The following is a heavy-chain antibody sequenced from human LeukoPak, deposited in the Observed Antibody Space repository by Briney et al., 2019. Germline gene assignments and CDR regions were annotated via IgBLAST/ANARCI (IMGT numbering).Heavy chain of an antibody. CDR1: GGSVSSGSYY. J-gene: IGHJ5*02. CDR2: IYYSGST. CDR3: ARAGGMAARPSES. D-gene: IGHD6-6*01. Sequence: PSETLSFTCTVSGGSVSSGSYYWTWIRQPPGKGLEWIGYIYYSGSTNYNPSLKSRVTISVDTSKNQFSLKLSSVTAADTAVYYCARAGGMAARPSESWGQGTLVTVSS. V-gene: IGHV4-61*01.